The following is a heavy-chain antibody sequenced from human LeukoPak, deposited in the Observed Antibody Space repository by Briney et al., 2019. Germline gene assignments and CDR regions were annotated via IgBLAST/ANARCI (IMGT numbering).Heavy chain of an antibody. CDR3: ARDPYNYYDSSGYSFDY. Sequence: ASVKVSCKASGYTLTSYYMHWVRQAPGQGLEWMGIINPSGGSTSYAQKFQGRVTMTRDTSTSTVYMELSSLRSEDTAVYYCARDPYNYYDSSGYSFDYWGQGTLVTVSS. D-gene: IGHD3-22*01. CDR1: GYTLTSYY. J-gene: IGHJ4*02. V-gene: IGHV1-46*01. CDR2: INPSGGST.